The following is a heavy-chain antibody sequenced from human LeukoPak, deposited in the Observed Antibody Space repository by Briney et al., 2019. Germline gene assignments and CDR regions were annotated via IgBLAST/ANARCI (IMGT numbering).Heavy chain of an antibody. V-gene: IGHV1-2*04. J-gene: IGHJ5*02. CDR3: ARVVYGSSSDWFDP. CDR1: GYTFTDYY. D-gene: IGHD6-13*01. CDR2: INPNSGGT. Sequence: ASVKVSCKTSGYTFTDYYIHWVRQAPGQGLDWMGWINPNSGGTYYARKFQGWVTMTRDTSISTAYMELSRLRSDDTAVYYCARVVYGSSSDWFDPWGQGTLVTVSS.